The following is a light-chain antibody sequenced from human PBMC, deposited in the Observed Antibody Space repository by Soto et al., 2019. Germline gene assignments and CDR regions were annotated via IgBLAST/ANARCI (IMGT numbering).Light chain of an antibody. Sequence: DIQMTQSPSSVSASVGDRVTITCRASQGISSWLARYQQKPGKAPKLLMYAAYSLQSGVPSRFSGSGSGTDFTLTISSLQPEDFATYYCQQANTFPLTFGGGTKVEIK. CDR3: QQANTFPLT. CDR1: QGISSW. J-gene: IGKJ4*01. CDR2: AAY. V-gene: IGKV1-12*01.